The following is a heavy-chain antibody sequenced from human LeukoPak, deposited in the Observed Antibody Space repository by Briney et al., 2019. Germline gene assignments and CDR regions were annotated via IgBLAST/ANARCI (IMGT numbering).Heavy chain of an antibody. D-gene: IGHD3-9*01. Sequence: ASVKVSCKASGYTFTRYDINWVRQATGQGLEWMGWMNPNSGNTGYAQKFQGRVTMTRNTSISTACMELSSLRSEDTAAYYCARGTFDSGDYWGQGTLVSVSS. J-gene: IGHJ4*02. CDR3: ARGTFDSGDY. CDR2: MNPNSGNT. CDR1: GYTFTRYD. V-gene: IGHV1-8*01.